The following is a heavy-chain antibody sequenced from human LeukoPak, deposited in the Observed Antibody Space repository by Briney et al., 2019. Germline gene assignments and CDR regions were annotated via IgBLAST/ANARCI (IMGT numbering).Heavy chain of an antibody. J-gene: IGHJ4*02. V-gene: IGHV4-39*01. Sequence: SETLSLTCTVSDDSISTNSYYWTWLRQPPGKGLEWVASLHYSGTPYYSPSLSSRISIFVDTSKRQFSLQVRSVTPSDTAMYYCSRGDDSYKQGNFWGQGTLVTVSS. CDR2: LHYSGTP. D-gene: IGHD5-24*01. CDR3: SRGDDSYKQGNF. CDR1: DDSISTNSYY.